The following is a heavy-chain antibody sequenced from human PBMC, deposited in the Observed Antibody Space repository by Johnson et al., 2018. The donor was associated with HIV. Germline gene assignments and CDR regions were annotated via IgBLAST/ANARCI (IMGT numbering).Heavy chain of an antibody. V-gene: IGHV3-30*04. D-gene: IGHD3-3*01. CDR1: GLTFSDYG. J-gene: IGHJ3*02. CDR2: ISFDGNSE. Sequence: QMQLVESGGGLVQPGRSVRLSCAASGLTFSDYGMHWVRQAPGKGLEWVAVISFDGNSEHYADSVKGRFTISRDNSKNTLYLQMSSLRPEDTAVYYCAKERSTYYNFWSGSAGNDAFDIWGQGTMVTVSS. CDR3: AKERSTYYNFWSGSAGNDAFDI.